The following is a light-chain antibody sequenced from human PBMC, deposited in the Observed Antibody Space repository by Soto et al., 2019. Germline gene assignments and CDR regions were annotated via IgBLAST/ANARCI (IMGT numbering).Light chain of an antibody. CDR2: GAS. J-gene: IGKJ1*01. Sequence: EIVLAQSPATLSVSPGYRSTLSCRASQSVNSDLAWYQQKPGQAPRLLIYGASTRATGIPARFSGSGSGTEFTLTISSLQSEDFAVYYCQQYNNWPRTFGQGTTGDIK. CDR1: QSVNSD. V-gene: IGKV3-15*01. CDR3: QQYNNWPRT.